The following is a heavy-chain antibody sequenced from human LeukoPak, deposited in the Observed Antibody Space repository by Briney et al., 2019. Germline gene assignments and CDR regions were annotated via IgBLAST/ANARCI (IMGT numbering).Heavy chain of an antibody. D-gene: IGHD5-18*01. V-gene: IGHV4-59*01. J-gene: IGHJ4*02. CDR3: ARENGYRYDY. CDR2: IYYSGST. Sequence: LETLSLTCTVSGGSITSYYWTWIRQPPGKGLEWIGSIYYSGSTNYNPSLKSRVTISVDTSKNQFSLKLSSVTAADTALYYCARENGYRYDYWGQGTLVTVSS. CDR1: GGSITSYY.